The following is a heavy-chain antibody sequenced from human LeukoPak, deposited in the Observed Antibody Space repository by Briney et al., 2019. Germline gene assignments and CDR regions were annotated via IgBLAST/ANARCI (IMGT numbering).Heavy chain of an antibody. CDR3: TTVTDGGLDY. J-gene: IGHJ4*02. CDR2: IKRKSDGGTA. CDR1: GFTFSNAW. Sequence: PGGSLRLSCAASGFTFSNAWMSWVRQAPGKGLEWVGRIKRKSDGGTADHAAPVKGRFTISRDDSKNTLYLQMNSLKTEDTAVYYCTTVTDGGLDYRGQGTLVTVSS. V-gene: IGHV3-15*01.